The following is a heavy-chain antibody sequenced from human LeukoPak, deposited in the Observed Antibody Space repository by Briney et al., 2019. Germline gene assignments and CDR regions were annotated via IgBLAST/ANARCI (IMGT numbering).Heavy chain of an antibody. CDR1: GFTFTSSA. Sequence: EASVKVSCKASGFTFTSSAMQWVRQARGQRLEWIGWIVVGSGNTNYAQKFQERVTITRDMSTSTAYVELRSLRSEDTAVYYCAAGWYSGSYYLPANIDYWGQGTLVTVSS. V-gene: IGHV1-58*02. CDR2: IVVGSGNT. D-gene: IGHD1-26*01. J-gene: IGHJ4*02. CDR3: AAGWYSGSYYLPANIDY.